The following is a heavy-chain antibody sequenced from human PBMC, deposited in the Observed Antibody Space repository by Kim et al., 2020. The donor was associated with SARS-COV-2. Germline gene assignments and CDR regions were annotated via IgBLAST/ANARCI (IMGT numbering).Heavy chain of an antibody. J-gene: IGHJ4*02. CDR3: ARENEMATIHFDY. V-gene: IGHV3-74*01. Sequence: YADSVKGRFTISRDNAKNTLNMQMNSLRAEDTAVYYWARENEMATIHFDYWGQGTLVTVSS.